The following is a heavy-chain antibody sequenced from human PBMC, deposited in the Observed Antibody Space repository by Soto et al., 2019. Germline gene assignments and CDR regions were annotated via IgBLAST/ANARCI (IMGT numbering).Heavy chain of an antibody. CDR3: ARESFYYDSSAPHDAFDGI. V-gene: IGHV4-30-4*01. Sequence: QVQLQESGPGLVKPSQTLSLTCTVSGGSISSGDYYWSWIRQPPGTGLEWIGYIYYSGSTYYNPSLKSRVTISVDTSKNQFSLKLSSVTAADTAVYYCARESFYYDSSAPHDAFDGIWGQGTMVTVAS. CDR2: IYYSGST. J-gene: IGHJ3*01. D-gene: IGHD3-22*01. CDR1: GGSISSGDYY.